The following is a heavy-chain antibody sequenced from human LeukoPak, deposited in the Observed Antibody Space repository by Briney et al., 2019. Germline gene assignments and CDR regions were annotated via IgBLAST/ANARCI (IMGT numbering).Heavy chain of an antibody. CDR2: IRSKAYGGTT. CDR1: GITFGDFA. CDR3: TRDSGIVPAAILNWFDP. J-gene: IGHJ5*02. D-gene: IGHD2-2*02. Sequence: GGSLRLSCTASGITFGDFAMSWFRQAPGKGLEWVGFIRSKAYGGTTEYAASVKGRFTISRDDSKSIAYLQMNSLKTEDTAVYYCTRDSGIVPAAILNWFDPWGQGTLVTVSS. V-gene: IGHV3-49*03.